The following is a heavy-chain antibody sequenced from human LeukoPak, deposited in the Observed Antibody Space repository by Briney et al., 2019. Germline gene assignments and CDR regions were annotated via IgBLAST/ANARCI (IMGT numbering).Heavy chain of an antibody. J-gene: IGHJ4*02. CDR2: VFYGGSV. CDR3: ARRTGSYDSSGYYSEHFDY. Sequence: SETLSLTCSVSGTSISSSSWTWLRQPPGKGLEWIGYVFYGGSVNSNPSLKSRVTISLDTSKNQVSLKLSSVTAADTAVYYCARRTGSYDSSGYYSEHFDYWGQGTLVTVSS. CDR1: GTSISSSS. V-gene: IGHV4-59*08. D-gene: IGHD3-22*01.